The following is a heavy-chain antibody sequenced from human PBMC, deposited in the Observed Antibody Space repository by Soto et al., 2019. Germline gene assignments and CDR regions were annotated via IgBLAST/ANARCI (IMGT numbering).Heavy chain of an antibody. CDR3: AKVVYERSVNDALDI. J-gene: IGHJ3*02. V-gene: IGHV3-23*01. CDR2: VGSTGTSP. D-gene: IGHD3-22*01. Sequence: PGGSLRLSCSASGFTFSNYAMSWVRQSPGKGLEWVSAVGSTGTSPYYAGSVQGRFTISRDNSKNMFYLQMKSLRAEDTAIYYCAKVVYERSVNDALDIWGQGTMVTVSS. CDR1: GFTFSNYA.